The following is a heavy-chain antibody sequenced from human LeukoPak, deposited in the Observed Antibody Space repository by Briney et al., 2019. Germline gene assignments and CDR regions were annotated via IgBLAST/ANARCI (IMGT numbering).Heavy chain of an antibody. CDR2: IGGSVGSM. Sequence: GGSLRLSCAASGFTFSSYVMSWVRQAPGKGLEWVSNIGGSVGSMFYAASVKGRFTISRDNSKNTLFLQMNNLRVEDTAVYYCAKRGNSWDLFDYWGQGTLVTVSS. CDR3: AKRGNSWDLFDY. V-gene: IGHV3-23*01. J-gene: IGHJ4*02. D-gene: IGHD6-13*01. CDR1: GFTFSSYV.